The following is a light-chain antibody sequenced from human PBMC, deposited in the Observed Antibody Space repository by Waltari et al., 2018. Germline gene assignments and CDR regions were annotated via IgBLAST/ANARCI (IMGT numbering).Light chain of an antibody. Sequence: QSALTQPPSASGSPGQSVPISCTGTSSDVGGYNYVPRYQQHPGKAPKLMIYEVSKRPSGVPDRFSGSKSGNTASLTVSGLQAEDEADYYCSSYAGSNNYVFGTGTKVTVL. V-gene: IGLV2-8*01. J-gene: IGLJ1*01. CDR1: SSDVGGYNY. CDR3: SSYAGSNNYV. CDR2: EVS.